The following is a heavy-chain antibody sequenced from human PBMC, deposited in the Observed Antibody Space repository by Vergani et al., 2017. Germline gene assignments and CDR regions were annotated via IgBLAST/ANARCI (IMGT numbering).Heavy chain of an antibody. CDR3: ARDARGYYDSSGLGVY. V-gene: IGHV3-74*03. CDR2: IKSDGSIT. Sequence: DVHLAESGGGFFQPGGSLRLSCSASGFSFNSYWMHWVRQVPGKGLLWVSRIKSDGSITAYADSVKGRFTISRDNAQNTLYLQMNSLRAEDTAVYYCARDARGYYDSSGLGVYWGQGTLVTVSS. J-gene: IGHJ4*02. CDR1: GFSFNSYW. D-gene: IGHD3-22*01.